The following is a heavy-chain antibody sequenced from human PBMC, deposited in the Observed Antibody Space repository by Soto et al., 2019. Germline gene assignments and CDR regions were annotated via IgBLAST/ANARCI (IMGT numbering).Heavy chain of an antibody. V-gene: IGHV3-43*01. D-gene: IGHD3-22*01. CDR2: ISWDGGST. CDR1: GFTFDDYT. J-gene: IGHJ6*02. Sequence: GGSLRLSCAASGFTFDDYTMHWVRQAPGKGLEWVSLISWDGGSTYYADSVKGRFTISRDNSKNSLYLQMNSLRTGDTALYYCAKDTERGSGPYYYDSSGYSNYYGMDVWGQGTTVTVSS. CDR3: AKDTERGSGPYYYDSSGYSNYYGMDV.